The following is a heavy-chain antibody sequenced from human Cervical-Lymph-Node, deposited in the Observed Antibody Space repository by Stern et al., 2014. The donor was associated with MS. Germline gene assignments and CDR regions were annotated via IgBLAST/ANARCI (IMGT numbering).Heavy chain of an antibody. CDR2: SNGDGINT. V-gene: IGHV3-74*01. CDR1: GFTFITSW. CDR3: ATDLWGPMFDP. J-gene: IGHJ5*02. Sequence: EVQLVESGGGLVQPGGSLRLSCAASGFTFITSWMHWVRQPPGKGLVWVSRSNGDGINTGYADSVKGRFTISRDNAKNTLYLQMNSLRAEDTAVYYCATDLWGPMFDPWGQGTLVTVSS. D-gene: IGHD3-16*01.